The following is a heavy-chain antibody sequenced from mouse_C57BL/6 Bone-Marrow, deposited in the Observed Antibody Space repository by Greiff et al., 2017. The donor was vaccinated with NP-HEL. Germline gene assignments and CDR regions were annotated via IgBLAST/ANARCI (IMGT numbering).Heavy chain of an antibody. Sequence: QVQLQQPGAELVMPGASVKLSCKASGYTFTSYWMHWVKQRPGQGLEWIGEIDPSDSYTNYNQKFKGKSTLTVDKSSSTAYMQLSGLTSEDSAVYYCNRYDSDFAGWGPGTLVTVSA. CDR1: GYTFTSYW. V-gene: IGHV1-69*01. CDR3: NRYDSDFAG. CDR2: IDPSDSYT. D-gene: IGHD2-12*01. J-gene: IGHJ3*01.